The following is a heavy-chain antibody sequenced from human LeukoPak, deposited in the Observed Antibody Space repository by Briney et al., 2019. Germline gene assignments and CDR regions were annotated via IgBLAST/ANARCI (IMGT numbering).Heavy chain of an antibody. Sequence: ASVKVSCKASGYKFTDDYMHWVRQAPGQGLEFMGWINPDSGFTNYAQKFKGRVTMTRDTSISTAYLEVRSLTSDDTAVYYCAPTAEAYTSWWKVWGQGTLVTVSS. V-gene: IGHV1-2*02. CDR3: APTAEAYTSWWKV. D-gene: IGHD3-16*01. CDR2: INPDSGFT. J-gene: IGHJ4*02. CDR1: GYKFTDDY.